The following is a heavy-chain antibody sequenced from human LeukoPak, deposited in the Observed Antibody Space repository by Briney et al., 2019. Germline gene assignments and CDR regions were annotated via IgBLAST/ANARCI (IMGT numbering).Heavy chain of an antibody. Sequence: ASVKVSCKASGYTFTGYYMHWVRQAPGQGLEWMGWINPNSGGTNYAQKFQGRVTMTRDTSISTAYMELSSLRSEDTAVYYCARDPGFIAVAGTDYWGQGTLVTVSS. V-gene: IGHV1-2*02. CDR1: GYTFTGYY. D-gene: IGHD6-19*01. CDR3: ARDPGFIAVAGTDY. J-gene: IGHJ4*02. CDR2: INPNSGGT.